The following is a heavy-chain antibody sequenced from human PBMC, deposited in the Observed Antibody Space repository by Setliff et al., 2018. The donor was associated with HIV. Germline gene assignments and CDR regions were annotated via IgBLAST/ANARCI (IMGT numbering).Heavy chain of an antibody. CDR1: GFTFGDYA. CDR2: IRSKAYGGTT. CDR3: TRDGPNLKITMVRGVITYAFDI. J-gene: IGHJ3*02. V-gene: IGHV3-49*04. Sequence: PGGSLRLSCTASGFTFGDYAMSWVRQAPGKGLEWVGFIRSKAYGGTTEYAASVKGRFTISRDDSKSIAYLQMNSLKTEDTAVYYCTRDGPNLKITMVRGVITYAFDIWGQGTMVTVSS. D-gene: IGHD3-10*01.